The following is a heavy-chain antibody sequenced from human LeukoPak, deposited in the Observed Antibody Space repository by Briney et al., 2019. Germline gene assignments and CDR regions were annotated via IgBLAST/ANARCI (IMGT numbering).Heavy chain of an antibody. J-gene: IGHJ3*02. V-gene: IGHV3-23*01. D-gene: IGHD4-17*01. Sequence: GGSLRLPCAASGFTFSSFAMSWVRQAPGKGLEWVSAIGGNGATTRYADSVKDRFTISRDNSKNTLYLQMNSLRAEDTAVYYCARRTTVTTPSAFDIWGQGTMVTVSS. CDR3: ARRTTVTTPSAFDI. CDR2: IGGNGATT. CDR1: GFTFSSFA.